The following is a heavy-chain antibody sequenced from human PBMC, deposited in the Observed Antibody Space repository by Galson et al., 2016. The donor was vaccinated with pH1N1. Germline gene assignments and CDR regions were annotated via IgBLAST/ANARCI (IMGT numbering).Heavy chain of an antibody. CDR3: AGMGDGGGVLSYG. D-gene: IGHD2-21*01. J-gene: IGHJ4*02. CDR2: TDWDDDT. CDR1: GFSLTTTGVC. V-gene: IGHV2-70*17. Sequence: PALVKPPQTLTLTCTFSGFSLTTTGVCVSWLRQPPGKALEWLARTDWDDDTFYSPSLKTRLTISKETSRNQVVLTMTNMDPVDTATYYVAGMGDGGGVLSYGWGRGTLVTVSS.